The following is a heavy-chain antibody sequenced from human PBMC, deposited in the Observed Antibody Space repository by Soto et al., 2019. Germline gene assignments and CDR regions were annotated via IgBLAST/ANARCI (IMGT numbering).Heavy chain of an antibody. V-gene: IGHV3-7*01. D-gene: IGHD3-16*01. CDR1: GSTFSKYW. Sequence: ESGGALVQRGGSLGLSFAAPGSTFSKYWLTWVRRPPGKGLGWVANLDQDGSERYYVDSVRGRFTISRDNAKNSLYLQMNSLRAEDTAVYYCVCGGNFFVYWGQGTLVTVSP. CDR2: LDQDGSER. CDR3: VCGGNFFVY. J-gene: IGHJ4*02.